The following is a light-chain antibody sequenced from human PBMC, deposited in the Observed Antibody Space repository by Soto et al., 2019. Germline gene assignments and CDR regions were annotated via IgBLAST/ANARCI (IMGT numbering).Light chain of an antibody. Sequence: DIQMTQSPSSLSASVGDRVTITCRSSQDISNYLVWFQQKPGKAPKSLIYGAISLQGGVPSRFSGSGSGTAFTLTISSLQPEDFATYYCHQYKSYPITFGQGTRVE. CDR2: GAI. J-gene: IGKJ5*01. CDR3: HQYKSYPIT. V-gene: IGKV1-16*01. CDR1: QDISNY.